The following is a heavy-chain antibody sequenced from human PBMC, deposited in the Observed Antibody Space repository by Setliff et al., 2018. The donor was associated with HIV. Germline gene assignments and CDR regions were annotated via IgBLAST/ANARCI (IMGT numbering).Heavy chain of an antibody. CDR2: IFSNVTT. Sequence: KPSETLSLTCTVSGDSIDDSYWSWIRQPPGQGLEWIGYIFSNVTTNYSPSLKSRVTMSIDRSKSQFLLNLTSVNASDTVIYYCARRRLSKGGAFDYWGQGALVTVSS. D-gene: IGHD2-21*02. V-gene: IGHV4-4*09. CDR3: ARRRLSKGGAFDY. J-gene: IGHJ4*02. CDR1: GDSIDDSY.